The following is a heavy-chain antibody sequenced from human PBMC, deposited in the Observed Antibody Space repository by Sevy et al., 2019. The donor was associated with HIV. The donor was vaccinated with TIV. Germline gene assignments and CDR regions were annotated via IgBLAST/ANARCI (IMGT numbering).Heavy chain of an antibody. CDR1: GYTLTTYY. J-gene: IGHJ5*02. D-gene: IGHD6-6*01. CDR3: ARALEIYRSSGYWFDP. CDR2: INPSGGNT. V-gene: IGHV1-46*01. Sequence: ASVKVCKASGYTLTTYYMHWVRQAPGQGLEWMGIINPSGGNTNYAQKFQGRVTMTRDTSTSTVYMELSRLRSEDTAVYYCARALEIYRSSGYWFDPWGQRTLVTVSS.